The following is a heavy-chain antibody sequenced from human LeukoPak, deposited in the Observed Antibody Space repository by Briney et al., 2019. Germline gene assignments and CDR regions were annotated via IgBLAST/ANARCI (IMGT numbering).Heavy chain of an antibody. Sequence: PSETLSLTCTVSGGSISSYYWSWIRQPPGKGLEWIGYIYYSGSTNYNPSLKSRVTISVDTSKNQFSLKLSSVTAADTAVYYCARVHDRGSYSGADFDYWGQGTLVTVSS. CDR3: ARVHDRGSYSGADFDY. CDR1: GGSISSYY. CDR2: IYYSGST. J-gene: IGHJ4*02. V-gene: IGHV4-59*01. D-gene: IGHD1-26*01.